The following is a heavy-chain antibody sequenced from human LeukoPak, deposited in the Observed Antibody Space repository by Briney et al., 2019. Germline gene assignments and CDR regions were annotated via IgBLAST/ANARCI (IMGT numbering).Heavy chain of an antibody. CDR1: GGTFSSYA. Sequence: GASVKVSCKASGGTFSSYAISWVRQAPGQGLEWMGGIIPIFGTANYAQKFQGRVTITADESTSTAYMELSSVRSEDTAVYYCATTLTTVRYYYMDVWGKGTTVTVSS. V-gene: IGHV1-69*13. D-gene: IGHD4-17*01. J-gene: IGHJ6*03. CDR2: IIPIFGTA. CDR3: ATTLTTVRYYYMDV.